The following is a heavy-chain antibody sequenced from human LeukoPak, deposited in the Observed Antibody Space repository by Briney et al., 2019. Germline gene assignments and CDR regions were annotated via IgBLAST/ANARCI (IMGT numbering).Heavy chain of an antibody. D-gene: IGHD4-23*01. V-gene: IGHV4-31*02. CDR3: GKVGGNSNS. CDR2: IYHTGDT. Sequence: LRLSCAASGFTFSDYYMSWIRQQPGKGLEWIGYIYHTGDTFYNPSLKSRVTISLDTSQNQFSLKMTSVTGADTAMYYCGKVGGNSNSWGQGTLVTVSS. J-gene: IGHJ5*02. CDR1: GFTFSDYY.